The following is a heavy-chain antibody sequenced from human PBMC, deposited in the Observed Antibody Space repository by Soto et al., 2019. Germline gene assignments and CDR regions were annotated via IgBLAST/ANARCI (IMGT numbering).Heavy chain of an antibody. D-gene: IGHD1-26*01. CDR2: ISGSGGNA. V-gene: IGHV3-23*01. CDR1: GFTFSSYA. Sequence: EVQLLESGGGLVQPGGSLRLSCAASGFTFSSYAMSWVRQAPGKGLEWVSTISGSGGNAYYADSVKGRFTISRDNSKNTLRLQMSSLGADDSAVYYCAKDGASGSYPPYYYYGMDVWGQGTTVTVSS. J-gene: IGHJ6*02. CDR3: AKDGASGSYPPYYYYGMDV.